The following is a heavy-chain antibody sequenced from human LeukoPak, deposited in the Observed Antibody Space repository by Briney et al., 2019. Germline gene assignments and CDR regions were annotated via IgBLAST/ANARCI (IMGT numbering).Heavy chain of an antibody. D-gene: IGHD5-18*01. CDR1: GFTFRSYS. J-gene: IGHJ4*02. CDR2: ISSSSSYI. CDR3: ARVGHRGYSYGYHDY. Sequence: GGSLRLSCAASGFTFRSYSMNWVRQAPGKGLEWVSSISSSSSYIYYADSVKGRFTISRDNAKNSLYLQMNSLRAEDTAVYYCARVGHRGYSYGYHDYWGQGTLVTVSS. V-gene: IGHV3-21*01.